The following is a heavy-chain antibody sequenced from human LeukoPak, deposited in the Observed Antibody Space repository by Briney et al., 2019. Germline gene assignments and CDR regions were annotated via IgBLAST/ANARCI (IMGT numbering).Heavy chain of an antibody. V-gene: IGHV1-69*13. J-gene: IGHJ4*02. D-gene: IGHD5-24*01. CDR2: IIPIFGTA. CDR1: GGTFSSYA. Sequence: ASVKVSCKASGGTFSSYAISWVRQAPGQGLEWMGGIIPIFGTANYAQKFQGRVTITADESTSTAYMELSSLRSEDTAVYYCARGRDGYNSPDYWGQGTLVTVSS. CDR3: ARGRDGYNSPDY.